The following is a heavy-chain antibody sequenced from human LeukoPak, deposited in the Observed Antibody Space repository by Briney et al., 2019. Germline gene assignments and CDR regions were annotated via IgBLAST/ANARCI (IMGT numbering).Heavy chain of an antibody. V-gene: IGHV1-18*01. CDR1: GYTFTSYS. CDR2: ICAYNGNT. J-gene: IGHJ6*02. CDR3: ARGEATVTTYYYYGMDV. D-gene: IGHD4-17*01. Sequence: ASAKVSSKASGYTFTSYSICWVRQALGQGLEWMGWICAYNGNTNYAQKLQGRVTMTTDTSTSTAYMKLRSPRSEDTAVYYCARGEATVTTYYYYGMDVWGQGTTVTVS.